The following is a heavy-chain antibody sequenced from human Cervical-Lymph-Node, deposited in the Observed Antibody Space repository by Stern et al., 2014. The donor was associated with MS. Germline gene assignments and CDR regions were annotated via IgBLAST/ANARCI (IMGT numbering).Heavy chain of an antibody. CDR3: ARDRRAFLDY. D-gene: IGHD2/OR15-2a*01. Sequence: VQLVQSGGGLVQPGGSLRLSCVASGFSFGTSWMSWVRQPPGRGLEWVANIRQDGYDKFYVDSVKGRFTISRDNARNSLYLQMNSLTVADTDVYYCARDRRAFLDYWGQGTHVAVSS. CDR1: GFSFGTSW. CDR2: IRQDGYDK. V-gene: IGHV3-7*01. J-gene: IGHJ4*02.